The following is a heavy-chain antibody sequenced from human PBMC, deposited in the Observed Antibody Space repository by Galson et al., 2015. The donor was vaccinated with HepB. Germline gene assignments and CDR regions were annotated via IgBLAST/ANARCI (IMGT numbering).Heavy chain of an antibody. J-gene: IGHJ4*02. Sequence: PVKVSCKAYGGPFNSYAISWALQAPRQGLGGVGGIIPIFGTANYAQKFQGRVTITADESTSTAYMELSSLSAEDTAVYYCARGLVKQLGPPFAIAVAGTLDYFDYWGQGTLVTVSS. CDR3: ARGLVKQLGPPFAIAVAGTLDYFDY. CDR2: IIPIFGTA. D-gene: IGHD6-19*01. CDR1: GGPFNSYA. V-gene: IGHV1-69*13.